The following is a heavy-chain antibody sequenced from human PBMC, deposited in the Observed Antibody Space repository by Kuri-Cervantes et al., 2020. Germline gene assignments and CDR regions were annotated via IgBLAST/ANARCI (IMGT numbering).Heavy chain of an antibody. D-gene: IGHD6-13*01. CDR1: GFTFGTYG. V-gene: IGHV3-30*02. CDR2: IRYDGSNK. J-gene: IGHJ5*02. CDR3: AKDSEIIGAVGMA. Sequence: GESLKISCVASGFTFGTYGMHWVRQAPGKGLEWVAFIRYDGSNKYYVDSVKGRFTISRDNSKNTLFLQMKSLRTEDTAVYYCAKDSEIIGAVGMAWGQGTLVTVSS.